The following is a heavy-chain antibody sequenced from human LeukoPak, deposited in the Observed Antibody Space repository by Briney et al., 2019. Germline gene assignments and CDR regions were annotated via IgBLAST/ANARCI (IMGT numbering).Heavy chain of an antibody. CDR2: ITFSSSII. Sequence: GGSLRLSCAASGFTFSSYSMNWVRQAPGKGLEGVSYITFSSSIIYYADSVKGRFTISRDNAKKSLYLQMNSLRAEDTAVYYCARGGITMMVVAIWGQGTMVTVSS. CDR1: GFTFSSYS. D-gene: IGHD3-22*01. V-gene: IGHV3-48*01. J-gene: IGHJ3*02. CDR3: ARGGITMMVVAI.